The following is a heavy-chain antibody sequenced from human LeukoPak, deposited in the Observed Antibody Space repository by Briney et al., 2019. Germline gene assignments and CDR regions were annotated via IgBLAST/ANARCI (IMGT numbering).Heavy chain of an antibody. V-gene: IGHV4-4*07. CDR3: ARGLWELTYFDY. Sequence: SETLSLTCTVSGGSISSYYWSWIRQPAGKGLEWIGRIYTSGSTNYNPSLKSRVTISVDASKNQFSLKLSSVTAADTAVYYCARGLWELTYFDYWGQGTLVTVSS. J-gene: IGHJ4*02. CDR1: GGSISSYY. CDR2: IYTSGST. D-gene: IGHD1-26*01.